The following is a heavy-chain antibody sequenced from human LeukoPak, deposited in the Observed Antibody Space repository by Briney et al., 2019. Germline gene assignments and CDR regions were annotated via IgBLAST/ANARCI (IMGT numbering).Heavy chain of an antibody. V-gene: IGHV3-53*01. D-gene: IGHD6-13*01. Sequence: PGGSLRLSRAASVFTVSDNYMSWGRQAPGKGLEWVSVMYSGGDTYYANSVKGRFTFSRDISKNTLYLQMNGLRTEDTAMYYCARDAPQVPAAGVLASWGQGTLVTVSS. CDR1: VFTVSDNY. CDR3: ARDAPQVPAAGVLAS. J-gene: IGHJ5*02. CDR2: MYSGGDT.